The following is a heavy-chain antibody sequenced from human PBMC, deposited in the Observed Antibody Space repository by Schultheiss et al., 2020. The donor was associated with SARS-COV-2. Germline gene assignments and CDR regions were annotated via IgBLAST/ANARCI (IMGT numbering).Heavy chain of an antibody. CDR1: GGSFSGYY. V-gene: IGHV4-59*08. J-gene: IGHJ4*02. D-gene: IGHD2-2*01. Sequence: SETLSLTCAVYGGSFSGYYWSWIRQPPGKGLEWIGYIYYSGTTTYNPSLKSRVTISVDTSKNQFSLKLSSVTAADTAVYYCARQRTSHLDYWGQGTLVTVSS. CDR3: ARQRTSHLDY. CDR2: IYYSGTT.